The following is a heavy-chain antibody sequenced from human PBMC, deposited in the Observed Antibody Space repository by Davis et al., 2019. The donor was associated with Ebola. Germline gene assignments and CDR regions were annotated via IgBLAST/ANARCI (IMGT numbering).Heavy chain of an antibody. J-gene: IGHJ5*02. CDR3: ASSMVQGIYNWFDP. V-gene: IGHV1-2*02. D-gene: IGHD3-10*01. CDR2: INPNSGGT. Sequence: ASLTLSCTASGYTFTGYYMHWVRQAPGQGLEWMGWINPNSGGTNYAQKLQGRVTMTTDTSTSTAYMELRSLRSDDTAVYYCASSMVQGIYNWFDPWGQGTLVTVSS. CDR1: GYTFTGYY.